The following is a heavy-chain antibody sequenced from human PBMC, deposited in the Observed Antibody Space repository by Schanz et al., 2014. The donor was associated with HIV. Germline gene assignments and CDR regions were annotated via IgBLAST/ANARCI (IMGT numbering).Heavy chain of an antibody. J-gene: IGHJ4*01. Sequence: QVQLQQWGAGLLKPSETLSLTCAVYGGSFRGYYWTWIRQFPGMGLEWIGKVRHTGGTNYNPSLKSRVTMSVDTSKNQFSLKLPPVTAADTAVYFCARGDFGGNSVDYWGHGNLVTVSS. D-gene: IGHD2-21*02. CDR1: GGSFRGYY. CDR3: ARGDFGGNSVDY. CDR2: VRHTGGT. V-gene: IGHV4-34*01.